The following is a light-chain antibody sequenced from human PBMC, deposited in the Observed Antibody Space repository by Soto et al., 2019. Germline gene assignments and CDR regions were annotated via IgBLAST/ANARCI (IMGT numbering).Light chain of an antibody. V-gene: IGLV2-14*01. Sequence: SALTQPASVSGSPGQSITISCTGTTSDIGGFNYVSWYQQHPGKAPKLMIYEVSNRPSGVSHRFSGSKSGNTASLTISGLQAEDEADYYCSSYTSGSAYVLFGGGTKLTVL. CDR3: SSYTSGSAYVL. J-gene: IGLJ2*01. CDR2: EVS. CDR1: TSDIGGFNY.